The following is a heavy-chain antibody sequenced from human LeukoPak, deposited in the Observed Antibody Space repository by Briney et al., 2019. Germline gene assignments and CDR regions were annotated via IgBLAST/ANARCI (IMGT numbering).Heavy chain of an antibody. D-gene: IGHD2/OR15-2a*01. CDR3: TKDSAKKYDDY. CDR2: ISGSDGST. V-gene: IGHV3-23*01. J-gene: IGHJ4*02. CDR1: GFTFSSYA. Sequence: GGSLRLSCAASGFTFSSYAMSWVRQAPGKGLEWVSGISGSDGSTNYADSVKGRFTISRENSKNTLYLQMNSLRAEDTAVYYCTKDSAKKYDDYWGQGTLVTVSS.